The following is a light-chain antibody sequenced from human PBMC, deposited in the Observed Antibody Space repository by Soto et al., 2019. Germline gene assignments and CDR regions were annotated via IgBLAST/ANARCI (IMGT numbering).Light chain of an antibody. Sequence: EIVLTQSPATLSLSPGERVTLSFRASQSVSSNYLAWYQQKPGQAPRLLIYGASSRAAGIPARFSGSGSGTEFTLTISSLQSEDFAVYYCQQYNNWPITFGQGTRLEIK. CDR1: QSVSSN. J-gene: IGKJ5*01. CDR2: GAS. CDR3: QQYNNWPIT. V-gene: IGKV3D-15*01.